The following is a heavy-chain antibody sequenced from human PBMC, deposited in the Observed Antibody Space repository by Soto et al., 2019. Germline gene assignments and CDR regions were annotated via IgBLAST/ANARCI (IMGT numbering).Heavy chain of an antibody. V-gene: IGHV1-69*06. CDR1: GDTFTTNS. D-gene: IGHD6-13*01. CDR3: AIGLWYATTYFDY. J-gene: IGHJ4*02. CDR2: IIPVVGTT. Sequence: QVQLVQSGAEVKKPGSSVKVSCKASGDTFTTNSLNWVRQAPGQGLEWMGGIIPVVGTTKYAQKYQDRVTITGDKSTNTAYIELSSLRSDDTAVYYCAIGLWYATTYFDYWGQGTPVTVSS.